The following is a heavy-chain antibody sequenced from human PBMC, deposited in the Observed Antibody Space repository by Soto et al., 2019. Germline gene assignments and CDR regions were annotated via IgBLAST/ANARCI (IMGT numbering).Heavy chain of an antibody. V-gene: IGHV4-39*01. CDR3: ARLNGYCISTNCHGYYGMDV. CDR2: IYYSGST. Sequence: SETLSLTCTVSGGSISSSSYYWGWIRQPPGKGLEWIGSIYYSGSTYYNPSLKSRVTISVDTSKNEFSLRLSSVTAADTAVYYCARLNGYCISTNCHGYYGMDVWGQGSTVTVSS. J-gene: IGHJ6*02. CDR1: GGSISSSSYY. D-gene: IGHD2-2*03.